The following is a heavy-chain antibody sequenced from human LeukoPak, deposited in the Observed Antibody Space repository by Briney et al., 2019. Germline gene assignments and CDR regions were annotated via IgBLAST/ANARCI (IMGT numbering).Heavy chain of an antibody. CDR2: TSYSGST. J-gene: IGHJ4*02. CDR3: ARGRLHYETYYYDSSGYKVLDY. Sequence: SETLSLTCTVSGGSISSYYWSWIRQPPGKGLEWIGYTSYSGSTNYNPSLKSRVTISVDTSKNQFSLRLSSVTAADTAVYYCARGRLHYETYYYDSSGYKVLDYWGQGTLVTVSS. CDR1: GGSISSYY. V-gene: IGHV4-59*12. D-gene: IGHD3-22*01.